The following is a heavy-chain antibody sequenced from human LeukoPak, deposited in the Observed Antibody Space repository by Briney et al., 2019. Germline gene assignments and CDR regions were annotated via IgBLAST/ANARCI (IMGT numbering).Heavy chain of an antibody. CDR2: IHGSSGST. CDR1: GFTFSNYG. D-gene: IGHD2-2*01. V-gene: IGHV3-23*01. CDR3: ARGPSYCSSTSCYLYWYFDL. Sequence: GGSLRLSCSASGFTFSNYGMSWVRQAPGKGLEWVSGIHGSSGSTYYADSVKGRFTISRDNAKNSLYLQMNSLRAEDTAVYYCARGPSYCSSTSCYLYWYFDLWGRGTLVTVSS. J-gene: IGHJ2*01.